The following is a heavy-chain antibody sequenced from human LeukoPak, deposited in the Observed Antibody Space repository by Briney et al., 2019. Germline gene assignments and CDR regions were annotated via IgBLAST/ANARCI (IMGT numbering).Heavy chain of an antibody. CDR1: GGSISTGGYY. Sequence: SETLSLTCPVSGGSISTGGYYWSWIRQHPGKGLEWIAYIYYSGSTYYNPSLKSRVTISVDTSKNQFSLKLSSVTAADTAVYYCARFHTSGYYRHFDFWGQGTLVTVSS. D-gene: IGHD3-22*01. CDR3: ARFHTSGYYRHFDF. V-gene: IGHV4-31*03. J-gene: IGHJ4*02. CDR2: IYYSGST.